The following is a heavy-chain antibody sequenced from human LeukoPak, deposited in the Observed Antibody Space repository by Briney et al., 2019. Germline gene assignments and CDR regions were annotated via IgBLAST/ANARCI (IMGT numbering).Heavy chain of an antibody. D-gene: IGHD6-13*01. CDR2: MYHSGST. CDR1: GYSISSGYY. Sequence: SETLSLTCTVSGYSISSGYYWGWIRQPPGKGLEWIGSMYHSGSTYYNPSLKSRVTISVDTSKNQFSLRLSSVTAADTAVYYCARVTGYMTEDYFDYWGQGTLITVSS. CDR3: ARVTGYMTEDYFDY. V-gene: IGHV4-38-2*02. J-gene: IGHJ4*02.